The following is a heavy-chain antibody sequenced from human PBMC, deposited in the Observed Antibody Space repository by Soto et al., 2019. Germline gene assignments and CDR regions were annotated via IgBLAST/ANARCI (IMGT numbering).Heavy chain of an antibody. CDR1: GVTISRCA. Sequence: GGPLWVSCGVAGVTISRCAMSWVSQAPGKGLEWVSAISGSGGSTYYADSVKGRFTISRDNSKNTLYLQMNSLRAEDTAVYYCAKGGSGYYSDDAFDIWGQGTMVTVSS. J-gene: IGHJ3*02. V-gene: IGHV3-23*01. CDR2: ISGSGGST. D-gene: IGHD3-22*01. CDR3: AKGGSGYYSDDAFDI.